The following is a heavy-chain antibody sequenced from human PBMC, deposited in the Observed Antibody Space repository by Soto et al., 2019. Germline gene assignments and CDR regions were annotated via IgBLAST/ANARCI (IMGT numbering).Heavy chain of an antibody. Sequence: PSETLSLTCTVSGGSISSYYWSWIRQPPGKGLEWIGYIYYSGSTNYNPSLKSRVTISVDTSKNQFSLKLSSVTTADTAVYYCARDRFLGEDDAFDIWGQGTMVTVSS. CDR2: IYYSGST. D-gene: IGHD3-16*01. CDR1: GGSISSYY. V-gene: IGHV4-59*01. CDR3: ARDRFLGEDDAFDI. J-gene: IGHJ3*02.